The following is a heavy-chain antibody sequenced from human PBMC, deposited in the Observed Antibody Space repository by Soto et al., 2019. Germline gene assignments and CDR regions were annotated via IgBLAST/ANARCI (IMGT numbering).Heavy chain of an antibody. V-gene: IGHV1-69*13. D-gene: IGHD3-3*01. J-gene: IGHJ6*02. Sequence: SVKVSCKASGGTFSSYAISWVRQAPGQGLEWMGGIIPIFGTANYAQKFQGRVTITADESTSTAYMELSSLRSEDTAVYYCARDLDFWSGYFPYYYYYGMDVWGQGTTVTVSS. CDR3: ARDLDFWSGYFPYYYYYGMDV. CDR2: IIPIFGTA. CDR1: GGTFSSYA.